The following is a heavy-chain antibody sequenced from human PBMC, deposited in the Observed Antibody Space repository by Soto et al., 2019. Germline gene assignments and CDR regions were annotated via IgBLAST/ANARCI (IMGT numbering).Heavy chain of an antibody. J-gene: IGHJ2*01. CDR2: ISWNSGSI. V-gene: IGHV3-9*01. Sequence: EVQLVESGGGLVQPGRSLRLSCAASGFTFDDYAMHWVRQAPGKGLEWVSGISWNSGSIGYADSVKGRFTISRDNAKNSLYLQMNSLRAEDTALYYCAKDKSTVVCSSTRCYDQGYFDLWGRGTLVTVSS. CDR1: GFTFDDYA. CDR3: AKDKSTVVCSSTRCYDQGYFDL. D-gene: IGHD2-2*01.